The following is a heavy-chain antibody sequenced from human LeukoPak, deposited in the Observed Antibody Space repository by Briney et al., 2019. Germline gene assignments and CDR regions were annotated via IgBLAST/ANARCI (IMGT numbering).Heavy chain of an antibody. J-gene: IGHJ4*02. V-gene: IGHV1-2*06. Sequence: ASLKVSFKASGYTFTGYYMHWVRQALGQGLEWMGRINPNSGGTNYAQKFQGRVTMTRDTSISTAYMELSRLRSDDTAVYYCARSRYTAMVSFDYWGQGTLVTVSS. CDR2: INPNSGGT. CDR1: GYTFTGYY. CDR3: ARSRYTAMVSFDY. D-gene: IGHD5-18*01.